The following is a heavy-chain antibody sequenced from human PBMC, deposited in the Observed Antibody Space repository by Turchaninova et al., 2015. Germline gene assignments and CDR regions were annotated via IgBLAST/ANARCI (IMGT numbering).Heavy chain of an antibody. CDR1: GFTFSNYA. V-gene: IGHV3-23*01. D-gene: IGHD3-3*01. J-gene: IGHJ4*02. CDR2: ICGGGVRS. Sequence: EVQLLESGGGLVQPGESLRLSCAVSGFTFSNYAMNWVRQAPGKGLEGVSAICGGGVRSHSAESVKGRFIISRENSKITVSLQMNSLRAEDTAVYYCAKGPSYDFWSGKWFYYLGQGTLVTVSS. CDR3: AKGPSYDFWSGKWFYY.